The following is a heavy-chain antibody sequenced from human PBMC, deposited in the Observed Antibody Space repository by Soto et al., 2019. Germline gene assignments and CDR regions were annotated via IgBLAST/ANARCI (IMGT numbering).Heavy chain of an antibody. CDR3: ARGRPPYYYGSGSYITSRLGYFDY. J-gene: IGHJ4*02. Sequence: QVQLVQSGAEVKKPGASVKVSCKASGYTFTSYAMHWVRQAPGQRLEWMGWINAGNGNTKYSQKFQGRVTITRDTSASTAYMELNSLRSEDTAVYYCARGRPPYYYGSGSYITSRLGYFDYWGQGTLVTVSS. CDR2: INAGNGNT. CDR1: GYTFTSYA. V-gene: IGHV1-3*01. D-gene: IGHD3-10*01.